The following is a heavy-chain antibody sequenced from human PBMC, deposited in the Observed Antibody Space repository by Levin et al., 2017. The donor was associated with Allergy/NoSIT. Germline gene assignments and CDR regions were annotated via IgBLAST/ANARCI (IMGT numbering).Heavy chain of an antibody. V-gene: IGHV3-9*01. Sequence: SLKISCAASGFTFDDYAMHWVRQAPGKGLEWVSGISWNSGSIGYADSVKGRFTISRDNAKNSLYLQMNSLRAEDTALYYCAKDGLAYCGGDCYSHDANWYFDLWGRGTLVTVSS. D-gene: IGHD2-21*02. CDR1: GFTFDDYA. CDR2: ISWNSGSI. J-gene: IGHJ2*01. CDR3: AKDGLAYCGGDCYSHDANWYFDL.